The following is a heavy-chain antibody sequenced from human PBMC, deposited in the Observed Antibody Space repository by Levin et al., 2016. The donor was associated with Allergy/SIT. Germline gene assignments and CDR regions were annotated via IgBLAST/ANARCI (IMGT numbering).Heavy chain of an antibody. V-gene: IGHV3-48*03. CDR2: ISGSGSVI. D-gene: IGHD6-13*01. CDR1: GFALSSYG. CDR3: ARGQQQLDNWFDP. J-gene: IGHJ5*02. Sequence: GESLKISCAASGFALSSYGMNWLRQAPGKGLEWVSYISGSGSVINYADSVKGRFTISRDNAENSLFLQMNSLRADDTALYYCARGQQQLDNWFDPWGQGTLVLVSS.